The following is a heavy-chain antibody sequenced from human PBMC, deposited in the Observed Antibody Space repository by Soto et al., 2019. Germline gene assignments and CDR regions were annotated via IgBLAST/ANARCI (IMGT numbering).Heavy chain of an antibody. CDR2: INHSGST. CDR1: GGSFSGYY. CDR3: ARVGKYYQSLDP. Sequence: PSETLSLTCAVYGGSFSGYYWSWIRQPPGKGLEWIGEINHSGSTNYNPSLKSRVTISLDTSKNQFSLKLSSVTAADTAVYYCARVGKYYQSLDPWGQGTLVTVSS. V-gene: IGHV4-34*01. D-gene: IGHD2-2*01. J-gene: IGHJ5*02.